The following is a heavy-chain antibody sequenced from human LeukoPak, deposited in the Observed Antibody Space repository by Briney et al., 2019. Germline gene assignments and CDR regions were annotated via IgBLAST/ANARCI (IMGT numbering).Heavy chain of an antibody. CDR3: ARAGVSSGYWSL. CDR2: IYYSGST. Sequence: SETLSLTCTISGGSISSYYWSWIRQPPGKGLEWIGYIYYSGSTNYNPSLKSRVTISVDTSKNQFSLKLTSLTAADTAVYYCARAGVSSGYWSLWGQGTLVTVSS. V-gene: IGHV4-59*01. J-gene: IGHJ4*02. D-gene: IGHD3-22*01. CDR1: GGSISSYY.